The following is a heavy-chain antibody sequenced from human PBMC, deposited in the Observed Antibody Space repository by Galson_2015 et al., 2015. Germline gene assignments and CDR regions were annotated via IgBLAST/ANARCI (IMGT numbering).Heavy chain of an antibody. J-gene: IGHJ4*02. CDR3: TRPSQVCNFPACPYKY. CDR1: GGTFSSYG. Sequence: SVKVSCKASGGTFSSYGISWVRQAPGQGLEWMGGIIPIFGAANYAQGFQGRLTITADKSTTTAYMELRSMRSDDTAVYYCTRPSQVCNFPACPYKYWGQGPLVTVS. D-gene: IGHD2/OR15-2a*01. V-gene: IGHV1-69*06. CDR2: IIPIFGAA.